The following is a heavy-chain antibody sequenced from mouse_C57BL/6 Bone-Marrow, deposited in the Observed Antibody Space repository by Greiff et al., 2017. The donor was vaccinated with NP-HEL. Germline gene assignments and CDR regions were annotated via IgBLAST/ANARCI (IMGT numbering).Heavy chain of an antibody. D-gene: IGHD1-1*01. CDR2: INPGSGGT. V-gene: IGHV1-54*01. CDR3: ARHYYGSSYDWFAY. J-gene: IGHJ3*01. Sequence: VQLQQSGAELVRPGTSVKVSCKASGYAFTNYLIEWVKQRPGQGLEWIGVINPGSGGTNYNEKFKGKATLTADKSSSSAYMQLSSLTSEDSAVYFCARHYYGSSYDWFAYWGQGTLVTVSA. CDR1: GYAFTNYL.